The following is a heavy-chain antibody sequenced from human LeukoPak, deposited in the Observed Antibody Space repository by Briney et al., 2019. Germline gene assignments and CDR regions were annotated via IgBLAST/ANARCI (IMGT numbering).Heavy chain of an antibody. V-gene: IGHV3-23*01. Sequence: GGSLRLSCAASGFTFSNSAMTWVRQAPGKGLEWLSSITGGSDNSEYADSVKGRFSISRDNSKNTLFLQMSSLTAEDTAVYYCARDRNHFDSSGYENVFDYWGQGTLVTVSS. D-gene: IGHD3-22*01. CDR2: ITGGSDNS. CDR1: GFTFSNSA. J-gene: IGHJ4*02. CDR3: ARDRNHFDSSGYENVFDY.